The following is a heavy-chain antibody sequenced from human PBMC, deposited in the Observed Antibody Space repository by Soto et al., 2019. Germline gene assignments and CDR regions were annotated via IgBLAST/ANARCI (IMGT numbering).Heavy chain of an antibody. Sequence: ASVKVSCKASGYTFTSYGISWVRQAPGQGLEWMGWISAYNGNTNYAQKLQGRVTMTTDTSTSTAYMELRSLRSDDTAVYYCAREEVGVARDRYNVDWFDPWGQGTLVTVSS. CDR2: ISAYNGNT. CDR1: GYTFTSYG. CDR3: AREEVGVARDRYNVDWFDP. J-gene: IGHJ5*02. D-gene: IGHD1-1*01. V-gene: IGHV1-18*01.